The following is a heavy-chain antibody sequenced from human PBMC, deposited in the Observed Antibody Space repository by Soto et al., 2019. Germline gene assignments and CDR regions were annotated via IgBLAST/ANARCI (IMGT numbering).Heavy chain of an antibody. J-gene: IGHJ4*02. CDR2: IYYTGNT. CDR1: GDSLRSSYHY. D-gene: IGHD2-8*01. V-gene: IGHV4-39*01. Sequence: PSETLSLTCTVSGDSLRSSYHYWGWIRQLPGKGLEWIGSIYYTGNTYYNPSLKSRVSISVDMATNEISLRLRAESVADTAVYYCVRVEMYAGEFTPNFDRWGAGALLTVYS. CDR3: VRVEMYAGEFTPNFDR.